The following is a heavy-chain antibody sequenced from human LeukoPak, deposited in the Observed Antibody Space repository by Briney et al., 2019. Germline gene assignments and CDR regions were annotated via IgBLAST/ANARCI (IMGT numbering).Heavy chain of an antibody. V-gene: IGHV1-2*02. CDR3: ARDLSGGDYGGNSGGFDI. CDR2: INPYSGDT. Sequence: ASVKVSCKTSGYTFSGYYIHWVPQAPGQGLEWMGWINPYSGDTNYAQEFHGRVTMTRDTSINTAYMELNSLTSDDTAVYYCARDLSGGDYGGNSGGFDIWGQGTMVTVSS. J-gene: IGHJ3*02. D-gene: IGHD4-23*01. CDR1: GYTFSGYY.